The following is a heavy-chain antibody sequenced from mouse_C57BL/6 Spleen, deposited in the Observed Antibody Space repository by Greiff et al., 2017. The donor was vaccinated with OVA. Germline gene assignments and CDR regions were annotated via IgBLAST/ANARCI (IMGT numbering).Heavy chain of an antibody. J-gene: IGHJ2*01. CDR3: ARKGLPGFCDY. Sequence: QVQLKQSGAELARPGASVKMSCKASGYTFTSYTMHWVKQRPGQGLEWIGYINPSSGYTKYNQKFKDKATLTADKSSSTAYMQLSSLTSEDSAVYDCARKGLPGFCDYWGQGTTLTVSS. CDR2: INPSSGYT. D-gene: IGHD3-1*01. CDR1: GYTFTSYT. V-gene: IGHV1-4*01.